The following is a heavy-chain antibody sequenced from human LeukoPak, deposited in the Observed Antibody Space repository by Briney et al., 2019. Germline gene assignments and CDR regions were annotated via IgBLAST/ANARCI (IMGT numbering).Heavy chain of an antibody. CDR3: ARQTLSSSSWHEERYFDL. Sequence: KPSETLSLTCTVSGGSISSYYWSWIRQPPGKGLEWIGYIYYSGSTNYNPSLKSRVTISVDTSKNQFSLKLSSVTAADTAVYYCARQTLSSSSWHEERYFDLWGRGTLVTVSS. J-gene: IGHJ2*01. D-gene: IGHD6-13*01. CDR1: GGSISSYY. V-gene: IGHV4-59*08. CDR2: IYYSGST.